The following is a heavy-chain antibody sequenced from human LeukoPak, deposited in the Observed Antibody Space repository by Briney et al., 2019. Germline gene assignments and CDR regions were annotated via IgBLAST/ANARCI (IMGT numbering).Heavy chain of an antibody. CDR1: GGSFSGYY. J-gene: IGHJ5*02. D-gene: IGHD6-19*01. V-gene: IGHV4-34*01. CDR3: ARGVYSSGWYRRRWFDP. CDR2: INHSGST. Sequence: SETLSLTCAVYGGSFSGYYWSWIRQPPGKGLEWIGEINHSGSTNYNPSLESRVTISVDTSKNQFSLKLSSVTAADTTVYYCARGVYSSGWYRRRWFDPWGQGTLVTVSS.